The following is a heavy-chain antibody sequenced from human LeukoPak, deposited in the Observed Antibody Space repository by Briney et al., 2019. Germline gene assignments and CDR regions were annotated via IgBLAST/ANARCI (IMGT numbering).Heavy chain of an antibody. CDR2: MSYDGRYR. CDR1: GFTFDFYA. CDR3: ARSELYYGSESYYPLDY. V-gene: IGHV3-30*03. J-gene: IGHJ4*01. D-gene: IGHD3-10*01. Sequence: GTSLRLSCTTSGFTFDFYAMHWVRQAPGKGLEWVAVMSYDGRYRYYADSAKGRFTISRDNSKRTLYLEMSSLRPEDTALYYCARSELYYGSESYYPLDYWGHGTLVTVSS.